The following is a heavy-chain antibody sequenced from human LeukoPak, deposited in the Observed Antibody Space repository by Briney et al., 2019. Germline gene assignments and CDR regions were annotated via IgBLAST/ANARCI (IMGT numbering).Heavy chain of an antibody. D-gene: IGHD1-26*01. CDR2: IGVAANT. Sequence: GGSLRLSCVASGFTFSSYDMHWVRQATGKGLEWVSAIGVAANTFYSGSVKGRFTISRENAKNSLYLLMSSLRAEDTAVYYCARQNTPHGNFDYWGQGTLVTVS. J-gene: IGHJ4*02. CDR1: GFTFSSYD. CDR3: ARQNTPHGNFDY. V-gene: IGHV3-13*01.